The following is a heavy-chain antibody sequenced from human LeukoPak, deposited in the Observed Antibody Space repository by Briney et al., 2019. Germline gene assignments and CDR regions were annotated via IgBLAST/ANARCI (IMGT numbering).Heavy chain of an antibody. CDR3: AREGDGSAYFNY. J-gene: IGHJ4*02. Sequence: PSETLSLTCSVSGASINSSDYYWGWIRQPPGKELEWIGTIHYSGNTYSTPSLNSRFTMTIDTSRCQFSLKLTSVTAADTAVYYCAREGDGSAYFNYWGQGTLVTVSS. D-gene: IGHD5-24*01. CDR2: IHYSGNT. V-gene: IGHV4-39*07. CDR1: GASINSSDYY.